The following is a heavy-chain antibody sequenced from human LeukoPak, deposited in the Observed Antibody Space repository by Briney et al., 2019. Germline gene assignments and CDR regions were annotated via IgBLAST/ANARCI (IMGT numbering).Heavy chain of an antibody. Sequence: PSDTLSLTCTVSGGSISSHYWNWIRRPPGKGLEWIGYIYYSGSTDYNPSLKSRVTISVDTSKNQFSLKLSSVTAADTAVYYCAARKLGVYYPFDYWGQGTLVTVSS. J-gene: IGHJ4*02. V-gene: IGHV4-59*07. CDR3: AARKLGVYYPFDY. D-gene: IGHD3-10*01. CDR2: IYYSGST. CDR1: GGSISSHY.